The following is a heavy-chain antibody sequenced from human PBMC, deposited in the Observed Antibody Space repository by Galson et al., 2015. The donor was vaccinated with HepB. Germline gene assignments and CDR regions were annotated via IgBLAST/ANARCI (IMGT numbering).Heavy chain of an antibody. CDR3: ARYRYSILRPWFDP. CDR1: GYTFTGYY. V-gene: IGHV1-2*06. Sequence: SVKVSCKASGYTFTGYYMHWVRQAPGQGLEWMGRINPNSGGTNYAQKFQGRVTMTRDTSISTAYIELSRLRSDDTAVYYCARYRYSILRPWFDPWGQGTLVTVSS. CDR2: INPNSGGT. J-gene: IGHJ5*02. D-gene: IGHD2-15*01.